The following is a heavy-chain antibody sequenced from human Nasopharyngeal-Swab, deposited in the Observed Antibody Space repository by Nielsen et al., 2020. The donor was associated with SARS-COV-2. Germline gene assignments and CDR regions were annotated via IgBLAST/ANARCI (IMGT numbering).Heavy chain of an antibody. V-gene: IGHV1-3*01. D-gene: IGHD5-24*01. J-gene: IGHJ4*02. CDR3: ARDRAGGNGYFDY. CDR2: INAGNGNT. Sequence: VRAAPGQRLEWMGWINAGNGNTKYSQKFQGRVTITRDTSASTAYMELSSLRSEDTAVYYCARDRAGGNGYFDYWGQGTLVTVSS.